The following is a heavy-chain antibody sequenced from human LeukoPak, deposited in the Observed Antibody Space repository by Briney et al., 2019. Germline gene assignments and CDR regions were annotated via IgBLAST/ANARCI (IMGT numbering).Heavy chain of an antibody. D-gene: IGHD3-22*01. CDR2: ISAYNGNT. J-gene: IGHJ4*02. CDR3: ARDSKVYYDSSGYHHY. V-gene: IGHV1-18*01. CDR1: GYTFTSYG. Sequence: ASVKVSCKASGYTFTSYGISWVRQAPGQGLEWMGWISAYNGNTNYAQKLQGRVPMTTDTSTSTAYMELRSLRSDDTAVYYCARDSKVYYDSSGYHHYWGQGTLVTVSS.